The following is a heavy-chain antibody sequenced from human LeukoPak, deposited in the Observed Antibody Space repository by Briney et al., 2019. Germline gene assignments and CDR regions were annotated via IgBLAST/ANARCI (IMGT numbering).Heavy chain of an antibody. CDR2: INWNGGST. CDR1: GFTFDDYG. D-gene: IGHD6-13*01. CDR3: ARDFLIAAAGARAFDI. Sequence: GGSLRLSCAASGFTFDDYGMSWVRQAPGKGLERVSGINWNGGSTGYADSVKGRFTISRDNAKNSLYLQMNSLRAEDTALYYCARDFLIAAAGARAFDIWGQGTMVTVSS. J-gene: IGHJ3*02. V-gene: IGHV3-20*04.